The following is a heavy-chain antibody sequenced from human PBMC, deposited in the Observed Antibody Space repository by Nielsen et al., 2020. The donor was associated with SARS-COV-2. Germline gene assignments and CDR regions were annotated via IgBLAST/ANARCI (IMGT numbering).Heavy chain of an antibody. J-gene: IGHJ4*02. CDR3: ARGSNGYDTSGFDY. Sequence: ASVKVSCKASGYTFTNYAMNWVRQAPGQGLEWMGWINTNTGNPMYAQGFTGRFAFSLDTSVSTAYLQISSLRAEDTALYYCARGSNGYDTSGFDYWGQGTLATVSS. CDR2: INTNTGNP. V-gene: IGHV7-4-1*02. CDR1: GYTFTNYA. D-gene: IGHD3-22*01.